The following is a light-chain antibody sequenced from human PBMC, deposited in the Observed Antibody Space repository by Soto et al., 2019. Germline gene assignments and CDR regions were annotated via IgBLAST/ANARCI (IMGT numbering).Light chain of an antibody. J-gene: IGKJ1*01. CDR2: RAS. Sequence: EIVMTQSPGTLSVSPGERATLSCRASQSVSTNLAWYQQKPGQAPRLLIYRASTRATGIPARFGGSGSGTEFTLTISSLQSEDFAVYFCQQYHNWPPWTFGQGTKVDI. V-gene: IGKV3-15*01. CDR3: QQYHNWPPWT. CDR1: QSVSTN.